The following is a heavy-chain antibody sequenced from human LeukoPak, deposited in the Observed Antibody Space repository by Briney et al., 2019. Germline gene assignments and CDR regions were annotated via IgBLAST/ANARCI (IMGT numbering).Heavy chain of an antibody. D-gene: IGHD6-13*01. V-gene: IGHV4-34*01. CDR3: ARGPRRPAAAPEY. CDR1: GGSFSGDY. CDR2: INHSGST. Sequence: SQTLSPTCAVYGGSFSGDYWSWIRQPPGKGREWNGEINHSGSTNYNPSLKSRVTIAVDTSKNQFSLKVSSVTAADTAVYRCARGPRRPAAAPEYWGQGTLVTVSS. J-gene: IGHJ4*02.